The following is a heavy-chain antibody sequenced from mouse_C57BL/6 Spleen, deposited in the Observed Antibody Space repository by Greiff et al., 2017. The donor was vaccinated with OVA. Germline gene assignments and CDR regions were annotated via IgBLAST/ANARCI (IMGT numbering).Heavy chain of an antibody. Sequence: QVQLKQPGAELVKPGASVKMSCKASGYTFTSYWITWVKQRPGQGLEWIGDIYPGSGSTNYNEKFKSKATLTVDTSSSTAYMQLSSLTSEDSAVYYCAGLYDEGAWFAYWGQGTLVTVSA. CDR1: GYTFTSYW. V-gene: IGHV1-55*01. CDR2: IYPGSGST. CDR3: AGLYDEGAWFAY. J-gene: IGHJ3*01. D-gene: IGHD2-12*01.